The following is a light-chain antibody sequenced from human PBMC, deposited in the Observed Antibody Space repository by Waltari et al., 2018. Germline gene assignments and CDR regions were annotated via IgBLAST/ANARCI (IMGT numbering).Light chain of an antibody. J-gene: IGLJ1*01. CDR2: EVN. Sequence: QSALTQPPSASGSPGQSVTISCTGTSSDVGGFNYVSWYRQHPGKAPELIIHEVNKRPSGIPDRFAGSKSGNTASLTVSGLQAEDEADYYCSSYTGNYNLAFGTGTKVTVL. CDR3: SSYTGNYNLA. V-gene: IGLV2-8*01. CDR1: SSDVGGFNY.